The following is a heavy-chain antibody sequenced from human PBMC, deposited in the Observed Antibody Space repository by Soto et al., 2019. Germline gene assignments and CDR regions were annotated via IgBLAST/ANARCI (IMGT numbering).Heavy chain of an antibody. CDR3: ATAPGYWGLAPLDY. D-gene: IGHD7-27*01. Sequence: ETMRLYCAASGLTISDAWMNWLRKVPGKGLEWVARIRSQTDGGTTDYTAPVNGRFTISRDDSKNTLYLQMNNLKTEDTAIYYCATAPGYWGLAPLDYWGRGTLVTVSS. V-gene: IGHV3-15*07. J-gene: IGHJ4*02. CDR2: IRSQTDGGTT. CDR1: GLTISDAW.